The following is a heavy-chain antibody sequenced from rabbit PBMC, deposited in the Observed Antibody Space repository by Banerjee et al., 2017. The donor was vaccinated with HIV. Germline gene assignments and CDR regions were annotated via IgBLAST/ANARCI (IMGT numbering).Heavy chain of an antibody. CDR2: IYTDSGST. J-gene: IGHJ4*01. V-gene: IGHV1S40*01. D-gene: IGHD7-1*01. Sequence: QSLEESGGDLVKPGASLTLTCTASGFSFSNSYYMCWVRQAPGKGLEWIGCIYTDSGSTYYASWAKGRFTISKTSSTTVTLQMTSLTAADTATYFCARNNATGIAYDLWGPGTLVTVS. CDR3: ARNNATGIAYDL. CDR1: GFSFSNSYY.